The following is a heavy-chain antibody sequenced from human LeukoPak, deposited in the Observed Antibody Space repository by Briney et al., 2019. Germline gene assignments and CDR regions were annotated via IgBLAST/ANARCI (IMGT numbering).Heavy chain of an antibody. CDR1: GYTFTSHF. CDR3: ARVATIYYDSSVGPFDI. V-gene: IGHV1-46*01. CDR2: INPSGGST. Sequence: GASVKVSCKASGYTFTSHFVHWMRQAPGQGLEWMGIINPSGGSTNYAQKFQGRLTMTRDMSTSTVYMELSSLRSEDTAVYYCARVATIYYDSSVGPFDIWGQGTMVTVSS. D-gene: IGHD3-22*01. J-gene: IGHJ3*02.